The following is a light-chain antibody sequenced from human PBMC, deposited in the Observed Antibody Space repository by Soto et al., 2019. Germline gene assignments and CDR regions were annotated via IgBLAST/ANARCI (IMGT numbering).Light chain of an antibody. CDR3: CSYARGRIWV. Sequence: QSALTQPACVSGSPGQSINISCTGTSNDVGSYDLVSWYQLHPGKAPKLVIYEANKRPSGISNRFSVSKSGNTASLTISGLQAEDEAHYYCCSYARGRIWVFGGGTKVTVL. J-gene: IGLJ3*02. CDR2: EAN. V-gene: IGLV2-23*01. CDR1: SNDVGSYDL.